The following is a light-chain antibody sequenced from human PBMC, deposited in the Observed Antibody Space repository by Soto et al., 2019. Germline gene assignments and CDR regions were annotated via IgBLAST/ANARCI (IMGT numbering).Light chain of an antibody. V-gene: IGKV3-20*01. CDR3: QQEGSSPPYT. J-gene: IGKJ2*01. CDR1: QSVSSSY. CDR2: GAS. Sequence: EIVLTQSPGTLSLSPGERATLSCRASQSVSSSYLAWYQQKPGQAPRLLIYGASRRATGIPDRFSGSGSGTDFTLTISRLEPEDFAVYYCQQEGSSPPYTFGQGTKLEIK.